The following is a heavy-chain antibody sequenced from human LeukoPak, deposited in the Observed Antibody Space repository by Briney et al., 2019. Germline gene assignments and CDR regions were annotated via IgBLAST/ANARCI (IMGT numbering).Heavy chain of an antibody. D-gene: IGHD2-2*01. CDR1: GFTFSSDW. Sequence: GGSLRLSCAASGFTFSSDWMIWVRQAPGKGLEWVANIKPDEGEKYYVDSVKGRFTVSRDNAKNSLYLQMNSLRAEDTAVYYCAKVGVVVPAAMGDMGDFDYWGQGTLVTVSS. CDR3: AKVGVVVPAAMGDMGDFDY. V-gene: IGHV3-7*03. CDR2: IKPDEGEK. J-gene: IGHJ4*02.